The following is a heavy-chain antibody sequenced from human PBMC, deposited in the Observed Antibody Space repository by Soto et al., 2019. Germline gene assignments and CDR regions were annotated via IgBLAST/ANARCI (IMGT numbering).Heavy chain of an antibody. J-gene: IGHJ6*02. V-gene: IGHV1-18*04. D-gene: IGHD3-22*01. Sequence: QVQLVQSGAEVKKPGASVKVSCKASGYTFTSYGISWVRQAPGQGLEWMGWISAYNGNTNYAQKLQGRVTMTTDTSTSTAYMELRSLRSDDTAMYYCAREGEYYDRDTYYYYGMDVWGQGTTVTVSS. CDR1: GYTFTSYG. CDR3: AREGEYYDRDTYYYYGMDV. CDR2: ISAYNGNT.